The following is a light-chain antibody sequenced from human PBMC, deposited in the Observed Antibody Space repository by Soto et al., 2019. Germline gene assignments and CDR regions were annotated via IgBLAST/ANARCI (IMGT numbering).Light chain of an antibody. CDR2: GAS. Sequence: GHRTTITGKMSQDVSSSYLTWCQQKPGQAPGLLIYGASTRATAIPARFSGSGSGTDFTLTVSSLQPEDFAVYYCQQPSNLPLTFGGVTKVAIK. V-gene: IGKV3D-7*01. J-gene: IGKJ4*01. CDR3: QQPSNLPLT. CDR1: QDVSSSY.